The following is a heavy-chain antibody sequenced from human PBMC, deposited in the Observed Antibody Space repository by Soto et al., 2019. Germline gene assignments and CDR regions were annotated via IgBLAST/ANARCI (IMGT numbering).Heavy chain of an antibody. Sequence: QVQLQQWGAGLLKPSETLSLTCAVYGGSFSGYYWSWIRQPPGKGLEWIGEINPSGSTNYTPFLKRRVTMSGDTPKNQFSLKLTSVTAADTAGYYCARGRDGGAANWGQGTLVTVSS. CDR3: ARGRDGGAAN. CDR1: GGSFSGYY. D-gene: IGHD4-17*01. CDR2: INPSGST. J-gene: IGHJ4*02. V-gene: IGHV4-34*01.